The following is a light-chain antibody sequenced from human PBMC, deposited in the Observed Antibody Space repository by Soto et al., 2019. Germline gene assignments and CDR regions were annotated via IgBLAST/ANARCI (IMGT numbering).Light chain of an antibody. CDR3: QQFNKWPLT. V-gene: IGKV3-15*01. Sequence: EIVMTQSPANLSVSSGDRATLSCRASQTIYNNVAWYQQRPGQAPRLLIYDASTRATSVPARFSGSGYGTDFTLSISGLQSADCAVYYCQQFNKWPLTFGGGPRWIS. J-gene: IGKJ4*01. CDR1: QTIYNN. CDR2: DAS.